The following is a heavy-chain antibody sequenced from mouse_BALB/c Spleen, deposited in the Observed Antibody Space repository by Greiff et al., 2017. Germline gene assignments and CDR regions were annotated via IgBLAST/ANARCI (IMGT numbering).Heavy chain of an antibody. V-gene: IGHV5-12-2*01. J-gene: IGHJ1*01. Sequence: EVHLVESGGGLVQPGGSLKLSCAASGFTFSSYTMSWVRQTPEKRLEWVAYISNGGGSTYYPDTVKGRFTISRDNAKNTLYLQMSSLKSEDTAMYYCARRGITTGYWYFDVWGAGTTVTVSS. D-gene: IGHD2-4*01. CDR1: GFTFSSYT. CDR3: ARRGITTGYWYFDV. CDR2: ISNGGGST.